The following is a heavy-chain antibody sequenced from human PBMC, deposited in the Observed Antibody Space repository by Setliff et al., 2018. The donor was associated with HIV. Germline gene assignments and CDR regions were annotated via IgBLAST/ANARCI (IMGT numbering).Heavy chain of an antibody. CDR2: INPGGSEK. CDR3: AKNLYSSIWSPLDY. J-gene: IGHJ4*02. Sequence: TGGSLRLSCAVSGFTFSGYWMTWVRQAPGKGLEWVASINPGGSEKWYVDSVKGRFTVSGDNTKNSLYLQMNSLRAEDTAVYYCAKNLYSSIWSPLDYWGQGTLVTVSS. V-gene: IGHV3-7*01. D-gene: IGHD6-13*01. CDR1: GFTFSGYW.